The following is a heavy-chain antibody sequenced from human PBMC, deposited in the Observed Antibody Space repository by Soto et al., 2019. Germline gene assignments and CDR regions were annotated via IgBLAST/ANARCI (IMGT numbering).Heavy chain of an antibody. V-gene: IGHV1-69*01. CDR3: ARASSRSIAAAGTAH. J-gene: IGHJ4*02. Sequence: QVQLVQSGAEVKKPGSSVKVCCKASGGTFSSYAISWVRQAPGQGLEWMGGIIPIFGTANYAQKFQGRVTITADESTSTAYMELSSLRSEDTAVYFCARASSRSIAAAGTAHWGQGTLVTVSS. D-gene: IGHD6-13*01. CDR2: IIPIFGTA. CDR1: GGTFSSYA.